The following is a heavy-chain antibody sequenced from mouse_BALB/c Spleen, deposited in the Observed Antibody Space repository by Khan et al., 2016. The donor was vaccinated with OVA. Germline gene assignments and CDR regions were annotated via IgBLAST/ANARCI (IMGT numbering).Heavy chain of an antibody. CDR2: INTYTGEP. V-gene: IGHV9-3-1*01. CDR3: ASSAAYWFFDV. Sequence: QIQLVQSGPELKKPGETVKISCKASGYTFTNYGMNWVKQAPGKGLKWMGWINTYTGEPTYADAFKGRFAFSLETSANTAYLQINNLKTEDTATYFCASSAAYWFFDVWGAGTTVTVSS. J-gene: IGHJ1*01. CDR1: GYTFTNYG.